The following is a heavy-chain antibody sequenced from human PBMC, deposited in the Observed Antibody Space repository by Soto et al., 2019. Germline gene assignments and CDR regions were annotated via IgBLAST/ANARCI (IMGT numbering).Heavy chain of an antibody. CDR2: IKSKTDGGTT. Sequence: GESLKISCAASGFTFSNAWMSWVRQAPGKGLEWVGRIKSKTDGGTTDYAAPVKGRFTISRDDSKNTLYLQMNSLKTEDTAVYYCTTDISSGYYAEYFQHWGQGTLVTVSS. J-gene: IGHJ1*01. D-gene: IGHD3-22*01. CDR3: TTDISSGYYAEYFQH. CDR1: GFTFSNAW. V-gene: IGHV3-15*01.